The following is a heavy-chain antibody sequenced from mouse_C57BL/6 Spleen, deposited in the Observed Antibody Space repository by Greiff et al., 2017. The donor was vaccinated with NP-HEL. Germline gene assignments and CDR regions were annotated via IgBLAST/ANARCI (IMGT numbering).Heavy chain of an antibody. CDR1: GYTFTSYW. Sequence: QVQLQQPGAELVKPEASVKLSCKASGYTFTSYWMHWVKQRPGQGLEWIGMIHPNSGSTNYNEKFKSKATLTVDKSSSTAYMQLSSLTSEDSAVYYCARRGTGDYFDYWGQGTTLTVSS. V-gene: IGHV1-64*01. CDR2: IHPNSGST. D-gene: IGHD3-3*01. CDR3: ARRGTGDYFDY. J-gene: IGHJ2*01.